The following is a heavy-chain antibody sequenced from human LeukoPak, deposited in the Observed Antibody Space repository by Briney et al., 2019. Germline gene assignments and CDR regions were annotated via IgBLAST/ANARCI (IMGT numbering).Heavy chain of an antibody. CDR1: GFTFSSYA. V-gene: IGHV3-23*01. Sequence: PGGSLRLSCAASGFTFSSYAMSWVRQAPGKGLEWVSAISGSGGSTYYADSVKGRFTISRDNSKNTLYLQMNSLRAEDTAVYYCAKDLGYCTNGVCYESNWFDPWGQGTLVTVSS. D-gene: IGHD2-8*01. J-gene: IGHJ5*02. CDR2: ISGSGGST. CDR3: AKDLGYCTNGVCYESNWFDP.